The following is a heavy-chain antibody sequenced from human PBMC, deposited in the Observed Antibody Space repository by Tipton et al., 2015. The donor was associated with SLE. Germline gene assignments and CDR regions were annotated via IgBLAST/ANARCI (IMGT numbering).Heavy chain of an antibody. D-gene: IGHD1-26*01. J-gene: IGHJ6*02. CDR2: ISSSGSTI. CDR3: ARGGKWRVGATRGYYAMDV. CDR1: GFTFSSYE. V-gene: IGHV3-48*03. Sequence: SLRLSCAASGFTFSSYEMNWVRQAPGKGLEWVSYISSSGSTIYYADSVGGRFTISRDNAKNSLFLQMNSLRAEDTAVYYCARGGKWRVGATRGYYAMDVWGQGTTVTVSS.